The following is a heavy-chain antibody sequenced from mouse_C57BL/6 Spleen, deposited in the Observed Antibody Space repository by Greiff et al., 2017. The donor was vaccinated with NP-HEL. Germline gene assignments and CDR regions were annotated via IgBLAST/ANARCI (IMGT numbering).Heavy chain of an antibody. Sequence: EVQRVESGGGLVKPGGSLKLSCAASGFTFSSYAMSWVRQTPEKRLEWVATISDGGSYTYYPDNVKGRFTISRDNAKNNLYLQMSHLKSEDTAMYYCARADDYDGFAYWGQGTLVTVSA. D-gene: IGHD2-4*01. J-gene: IGHJ3*01. CDR2: ISDGGSYT. CDR3: ARADDYDGFAY. V-gene: IGHV5-4*01. CDR1: GFTFSSYA.